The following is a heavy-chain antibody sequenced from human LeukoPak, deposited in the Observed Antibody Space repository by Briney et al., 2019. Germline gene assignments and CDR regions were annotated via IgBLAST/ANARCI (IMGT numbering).Heavy chain of an antibody. CDR3: ARDVVVPAAMSYYYYYYMDV. CDR2: IYYSGST. V-gene: IGHV4-59*01. J-gene: IGHJ6*03. CDR1: GGSISSYY. Sequence: SETLSLTCTVSGGSISSYYWSWIRQPPGKGLEWIGYIYYSGSTNYNPSLKSRVTISVDTSKNQFSLKLSSVTAADTAVYYCARDVVVPAAMSYYYYYYMDVWGKGTTVTVS. D-gene: IGHD2-2*01.